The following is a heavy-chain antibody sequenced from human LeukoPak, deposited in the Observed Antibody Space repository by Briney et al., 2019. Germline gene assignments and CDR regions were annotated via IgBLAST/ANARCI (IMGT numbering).Heavy chain of an antibody. D-gene: IGHD6-13*01. CDR1: GGSISSSNW. CDR3: AREYSSSWLFYFNC. CDR2: IYHSGST. Sequence: SGTLSLTCAVSGGSISSSNWWSWVRQPPGKGLEWIGEIYHSGSTNYNPSLKSRVTISVDKPKNQFSLKLSSVTAADTAVYYCAREYSSSWLFYFNCWGQGTLVTVSS. V-gene: IGHV4-4*02. J-gene: IGHJ4*02.